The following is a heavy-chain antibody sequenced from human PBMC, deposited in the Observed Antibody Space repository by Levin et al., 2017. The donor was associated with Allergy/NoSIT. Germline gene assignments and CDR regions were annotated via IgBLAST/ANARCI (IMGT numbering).Heavy chain of an antibody. Sequence: PSETLSLTCTVSGGSISSSSYYWGWIRQPPGKGLEWIGSIYYSGSTYYNPSLKSRVTISVDTSKNQFSLKLSSVTAADTAVYYCARQWRQTIRGYSYAYDYWGQGTLVTVSS. CDR2: IYYSGST. V-gene: IGHV4-39*01. J-gene: IGHJ4*02. D-gene: IGHD5-18*01. CDR1: GGSISSSSYY. CDR3: ARQWRQTIRGYSYAYDY.